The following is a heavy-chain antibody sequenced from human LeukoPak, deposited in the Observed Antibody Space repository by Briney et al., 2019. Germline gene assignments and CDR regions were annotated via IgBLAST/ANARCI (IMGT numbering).Heavy chain of an antibody. CDR2: IIPIFGTA. Sequence: GSSVKVSCKASGGTFSSYAISWVRQAPGQGLEWMGGIIPIFGTANYAQKFQGRVTITADESTSTAYMELSSLRSEDTAVYYCARAPKLVGATWGFDYWGQGTLVTVSS. CDR1: GGTFSSYA. CDR3: ARAPKLVGATWGFDY. J-gene: IGHJ4*02. D-gene: IGHD1-26*01. V-gene: IGHV1-69*01.